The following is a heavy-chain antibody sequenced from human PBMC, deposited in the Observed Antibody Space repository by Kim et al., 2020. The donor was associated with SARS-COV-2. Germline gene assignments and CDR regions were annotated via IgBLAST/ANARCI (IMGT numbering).Heavy chain of an antibody. V-gene: IGHV4-59*01. CDR2: IYYSGST. Sequence: SETLSLTCTVSGGSISSYYWSWIRQPPGKGLEWIGYIYYSGSTNYNPSLKSRVTISVDTSKNQFSLKLSSVTAADTAVYYCARGGSGSYSLAYWGQGTLVTVSS. CDR3: ARGGSGSYSLAY. J-gene: IGHJ4*02. D-gene: IGHD3-10*01. CDR1: GGSISSYY.